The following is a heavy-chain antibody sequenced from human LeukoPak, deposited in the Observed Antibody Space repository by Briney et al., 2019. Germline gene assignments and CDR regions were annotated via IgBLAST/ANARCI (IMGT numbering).Heavy chain of an antibody. CDR2: IYTSGST. J-gene: IGHJ6*02. V-gene: IGHV4-4*07. CDR3: ARDGSDCSSTSCAALAPTYYYYGMDV. Sequence: SETLSLTCAVYGGSFSGYYWSWIRQPAGKGLEWIGRIYTSGSTNYNPSLKSRVTMSVDTSKNQFSLKLSSVTAADTAVYYCARDGSDCSSTSCAALAPTYYYYGMDVWGQGTTVTVSS. D-gene: IGHD2-2*01. CDR1: GGSFSGYY.